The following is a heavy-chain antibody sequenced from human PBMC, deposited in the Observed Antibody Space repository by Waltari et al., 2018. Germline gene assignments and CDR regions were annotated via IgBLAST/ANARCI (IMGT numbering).Heavy chain of an antibody. D-gene: IGHD2-21*02. Sequence: QVQLQQWGAGLLQPSETLSLTCAVYGGSFSGYYWGWIRQPPGKGRVWLGEIKHSGNKNYIPSLRSRVTMLVDTSNSQFSLKLNSVTAADTAVYYCVRLEDCSGPGGNCYSGDSFALDVWGQGTTVTVSS. V-gene: IGHV4-34*02. CDR2: IKHSGNK. J-gene: IGHJ6*02. CDR3: VRLEDCSGPGGNCYSGDSFALDV. CDR1: GGSFSGYY.